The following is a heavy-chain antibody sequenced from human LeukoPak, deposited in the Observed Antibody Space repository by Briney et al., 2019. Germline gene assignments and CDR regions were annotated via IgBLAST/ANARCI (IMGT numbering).Heavy chain of an antibody. CDR3: ARGVNSGYFDY. CDR1: GGSISNY. D-gene: IGHD1-26*01. V-gene: IGHV4-59*01. CDR2: IYYSGST. J-gene: IGHJ4*02. Sequence: SETLSLTCTVSGGSISNYWTWNRQPPGKGLEWIGYIYYSGSTNYNPSLKSRVTISVDTSKNQFSLKLTSVTAADTAVYYCARGVNSGYFDYCGQGTLVTVSS.